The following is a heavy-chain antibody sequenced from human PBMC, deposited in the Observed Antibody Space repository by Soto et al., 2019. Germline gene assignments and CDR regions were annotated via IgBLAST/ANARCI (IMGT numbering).Heavy chain of an antibody. CDR2: IYYSGST. Sequence: QVQLQESGPGLVKPSQTLSLTCTVSGGSISSGDYYWSWIRQPPGKGLEWIGYIYYSGSTYYNPSLKSRVTISVDTSKNQFSLKLSSVTAADTAVYYCARGPPLREESNWFDPWGQGTLVTVSS. J-gene: IGHJ5*02. CDR1: GGSISSGDYY. CDR3: ARGPPLREESNWFDP. D-gene: IGHD3-16*01. V-gene: IGHV4-30-4*01.